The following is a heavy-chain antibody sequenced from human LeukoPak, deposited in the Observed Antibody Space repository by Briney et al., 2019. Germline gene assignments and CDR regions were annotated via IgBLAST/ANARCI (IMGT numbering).Heavy chain of an antibody. D-gene: IGHD6-13*01. CDR3: ARDSSSWVDY. CDR2: ISYDGSNK. J-gene: IGHJ4*02. CDR1: GFTFSSYA. Sequence: GGSLRLSCAASGFTFSSYAMHWVRQAPGKGLEWVAVISYDGSNKYYADSVKGRFTISRDNSKSTLYLQMNSLRAEDTAVYYCARDSSSWVDYWGQGTLVTVSS. V-gene: IGHV3-30*04.